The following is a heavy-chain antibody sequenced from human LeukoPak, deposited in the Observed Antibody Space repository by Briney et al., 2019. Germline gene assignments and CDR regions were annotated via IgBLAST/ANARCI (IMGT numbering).Heavy chain of an antibody. CDR1: GFTFRNYA. CDR2: ISGGGGST. V-gene: IGHV3-23*01. D-gene: IGHD6-19*01. J-gene: IGHJ4*02. CDR3: AKDRSSGWYWGFDY. Sequence: PGGSLRLSCAASGFTFRNYAMSWVRQAPGQGLEWVSSISGGGGSTYYADSVKGRFTVSRDNSKNTLYLQMNSLRVEDTAVYYCAKDRSSGWYWGFDYWGQGTLVTVSS.